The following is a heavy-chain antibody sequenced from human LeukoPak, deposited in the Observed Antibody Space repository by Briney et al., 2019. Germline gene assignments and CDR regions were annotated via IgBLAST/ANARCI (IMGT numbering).Heavy chain of an antibody. Sequence: GGSLRLSCAASGFTFSSYEMNCVRQAPGKGLEGVAVISYDGSNKYFAHSVKGRFTISRDNSKNTLYLQMNSLRAEDTAVYYCAKDSGIAVAGTLRAFDIWGQGTMVTVSS. CDR1: GFTFSSYE. CDR2: ISYDGSNK. CDR3: AKDSGIAVAGTLRAFDI. J-gene: IGHJ3*02. V-gene: IGHV3-30*18. D-gene: IGHD6-19*01.